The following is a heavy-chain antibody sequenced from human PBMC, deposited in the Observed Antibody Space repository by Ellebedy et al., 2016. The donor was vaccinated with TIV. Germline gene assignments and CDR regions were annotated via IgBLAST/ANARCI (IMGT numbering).Heavy chain of an antibody. D-gene: IGHD3-3*01. Sequence: ASVKVSXKASGHSFTSYGIHWVRQAPGQSLEWMGWINTGNDNTKYSQKLQGRVTITTDTSATTASMELSSLMSEDTAVYYCATREWQDPMDVWGQGTTVTVSS. V-gene: IGHV1-3*04. CDR1: GHSFTSYG. J-gene: IGHJ6*02. CDR3: ATREWQDPMDV. CDR2: INTGNDNT.